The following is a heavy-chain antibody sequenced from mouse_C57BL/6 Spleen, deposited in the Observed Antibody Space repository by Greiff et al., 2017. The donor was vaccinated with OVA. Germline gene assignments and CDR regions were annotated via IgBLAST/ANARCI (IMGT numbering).Heavy chain of an antibody. Sequence: EVKLVESGGGLVKPGGSLKLSCAASGFTFSSYAMSWVRQTPEKRLEWVATISDGGSYTYYPDNVKGRFTISRDNAKNNLYLQMSHLKSEDTAMYYCARDHDGCFDYWGQGTTLTVSS. D-gene: IGHD2-3*01. CDR1: GFTFSSYA. V-gene: IGHV5-4*01. CDR3: ARDHDGCFDY. J-gene: IGHJ2*01. CDR2: ISDGGSYT.